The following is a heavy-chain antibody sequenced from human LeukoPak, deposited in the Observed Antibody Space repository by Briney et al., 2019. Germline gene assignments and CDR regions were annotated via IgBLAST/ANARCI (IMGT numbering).Heavy chain of an antibody. Sequence: SETLSLTCTVSGGSISSYYWSWIRRPPGKGLERIGYIYYSGSTNYNPSLKSRVTISVDTSKNQFSLKLSSVTAADTAVYYCTRGEDIVVVTASFDYWGQGTLVTVSS. J-gene: IGHJ4*02. CDR3: TRGEDIVVVTASFDY. CDR1: GGSISSYY. V-gene: IGHV4-59*12. D-gene: IGHD2-21*02. CDR2: IYYSGST.